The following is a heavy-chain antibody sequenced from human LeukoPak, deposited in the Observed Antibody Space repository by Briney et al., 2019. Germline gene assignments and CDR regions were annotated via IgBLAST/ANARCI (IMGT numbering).Heavy chain of an antibody. Sequence: SQTLSLTCTVSGGSISSGDYYWSWIRQPPGKGLEWVGYIYYSGSTYYNPSLKSRVTISVDTSKNQFSLKLSSVTAADTAVYYCARVIPLMQKNAYFDYWGQGTLVTVSS. J-gene: IGHJ4*02. V-gene: IGHV4-30-4*08. CDR3: ARVIPLMQKNAYFDY. CDR2: IYYSGST. CDR1: GGSISSGDYY. D-gene: IGHD2-8*01.